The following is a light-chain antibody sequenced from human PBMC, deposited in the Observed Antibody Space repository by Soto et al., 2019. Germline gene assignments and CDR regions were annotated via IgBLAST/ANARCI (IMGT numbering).Light chain of an antibody. CDR2: MVS. CDR1: QSPVYSDGNTY. V-gene: IGKV2-30*01. Sequence: DVVMTQSPLSLPVTLGQPASISCRSSQSPVYSDGNTYLSWFHQRPGQSPRRLIYMVSNRDSGVPDRFSGSGSGTDFTLQINRVEAEDVGVYYCMQGTHWPYTFGQGTKLEIK. CDR3: MQGTHWPYT. J-gene: IGKJ2*01.